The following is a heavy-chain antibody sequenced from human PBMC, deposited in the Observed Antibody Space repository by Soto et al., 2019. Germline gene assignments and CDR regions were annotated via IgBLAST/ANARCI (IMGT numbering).Heavy chain of an antibody. CDR2: IKQDGSQK. CDR1: GFTFSSSW. J-gene: IGHJ6*02. Sequence: HPGGSLRLSCVASGFTFSSSWMTWARQAPGKGLEWVASIKQDGSQKYYVDSVKGRFIISRDNAKNSLYLQMNSLRADDTAVYYCARDGYYYATDVRGQGTTVTVSS. CDR3: ARDGYYYATDV. V-gene: IGHV3-7*03.